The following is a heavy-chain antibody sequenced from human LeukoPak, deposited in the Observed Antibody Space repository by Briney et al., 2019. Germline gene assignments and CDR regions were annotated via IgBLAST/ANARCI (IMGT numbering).Heavy chain of an antibody. CDR3: ARGQLEYSSSWSGAFDI. CDR1: GFTFSSYA. D-gene: IGHD6-13*01. V-gene: IGHV3-64*01. J-gene: IGHJ3*02. CDR2: ISSNGGST. Sequence: GGSLRLSCAASGFTFSSYAMHWVRQAPGKGLEYVSAISSNGGSTYYANSVKGRFTISRDNSKNTLYLQMGSLRAEDMAVYYCARGQLEYSSSWSGAFDIWGQGTMVTVSS.